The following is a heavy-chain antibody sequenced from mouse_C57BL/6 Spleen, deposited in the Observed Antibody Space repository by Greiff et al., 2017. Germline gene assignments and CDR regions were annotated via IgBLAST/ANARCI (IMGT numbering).Heavy chain of an antibody. Sequence: VQLQQSGAELARPGASVKLSCKASGYTFTSYGISWVKQRPGQGLEWIGVIYPRSGNTYYNEKFKGKATLTADKSSSTAYMELRSLTSEDSAVYYCAKPSFIATVVATDYWGQGTTLTVSS. CDR1: GYTFTSYG. D-gene: IGHD1-1*01. CDR2: IYPRSGNT. J-gene: IGHJ2*01. V-gene: IGHV1-81*01. CDR3: AKPSFIATVVATDY.